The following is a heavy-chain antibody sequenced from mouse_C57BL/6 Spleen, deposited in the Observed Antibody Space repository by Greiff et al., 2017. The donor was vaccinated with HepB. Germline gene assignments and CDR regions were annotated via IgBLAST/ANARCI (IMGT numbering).Heavy chain of an antibody. CDR3: ARKGDYDYEDY. Sequence: VQLQQPGPALVKPGASVKISCKASGYTFTDYYMNWVKQSHGKSLEWIGDINPNNGGTSYNQKFKGKATLTVDKSSSTAYMELRSLTSEDSAVYYCARKGDYDYEDYWGQGTTLTVSS. D-gene: IGHD2-4*01. CDR1: GYTFTDYY. V-gene: IGHV1-26*01. J-gene: IGHJ2*01. CDR2: INPNNGGT.